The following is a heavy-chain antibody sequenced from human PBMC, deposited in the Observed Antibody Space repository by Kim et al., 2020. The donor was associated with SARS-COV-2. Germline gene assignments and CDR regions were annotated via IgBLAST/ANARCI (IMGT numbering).Heavy chain of an antibody. Sequence: GGSLRLSCAASGFTFSSYAMSWVRQAPGKGLEWVSAISGSGGSTYYADSVKGRFTISRDNSKNTLYLQMNSLRAEDTAVYYCAKNPSGIKWELNDYWGQGTLVTVSS. J-gene: IGHJ4*02. CDR3: AKNPSGIKWELNDY. D-gene: IGHD1-26*01. V-gene: IGHV3-23*01. CDR1: GFTFSSYA. CDR2: ISGSGGST.